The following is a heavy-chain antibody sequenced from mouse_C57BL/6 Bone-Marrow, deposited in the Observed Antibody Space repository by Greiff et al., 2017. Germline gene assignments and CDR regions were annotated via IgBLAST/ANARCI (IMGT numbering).Heavy chain of an antibody. J-gene: IGHJ4*01. Sequence: QVQLQQPGAELVKPGASVTMSCKASGYTFTSYWITWVKQRPGQGLEWIGVIYPGSGSTNYNEQFKSKATLTVDTSSSTAYMQLSSLTSEDSAVYYCARSYYDYGDYWGQGTSVTVSS. CDR3: ARSYYDYGDY. V-gene: IGHV1-55*01. CDR2: IYPGSGST. CDR1: GYTFTSYW. D-gene: IGHD2-4*01.